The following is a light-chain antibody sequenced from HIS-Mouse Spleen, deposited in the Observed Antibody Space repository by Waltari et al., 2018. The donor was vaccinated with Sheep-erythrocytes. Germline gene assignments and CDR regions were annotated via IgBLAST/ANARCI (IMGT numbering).Light chain of an antibody. CDR1: SSDVGGYNY. CDR3: SSYTSSSTWV. Sequence: QSALTQPASVSGSPGQSITISCTGTSSDVGGYNYVPWYQQHPGKAPKLMIYEVSNRPLGVSNRFSCSKSGNTASLTISGLQAEDEADYYCSSYTSSSTWVFGGGTKLTVL. J-gene: IGLJ3*02. CDR2: EVS. V-gene: IGLV2-14*01.